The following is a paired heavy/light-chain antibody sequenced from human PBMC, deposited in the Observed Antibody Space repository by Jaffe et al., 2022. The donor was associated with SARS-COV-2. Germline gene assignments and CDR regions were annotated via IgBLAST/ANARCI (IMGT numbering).Light chain of an antibody. CDR1: QSLSATY. CDR2: GAS. Sequence: EIVLTQSPGTLSLSPGERATLSCRASQSLSATYLAWYQQKPGQAPRLLIYGASNRATGIPDRFSGSGSGTDFTLTISRLEPEDFAVYYCQQYGGSIPLTFGGGTKVAIK. CDR3: QQYGGSIPLT. V-gene: IGKV3-20*01. J-gene: IGKJ4*01.
Heavy chain of an antibody. CDR2: ISNDGSEK. CDR3: AKDQSEAHCSGGSCPYHYGLDV. J-gene: IGHJ6*02. V-gene: IGHV3-30-3*01. CDR1: RFTFNTHI. D-gene: IGHD2-15*01. Sequence: QVQLVESGGGVVQPGRSLRLSCAASRFTFNTHIMHWVRQAPGKGLEWVAIISNDGSEKYYADSVKGRLTISRDNSKNTLYLQMNSLRPEDTAVYYCAKDQSEAHCSGGSCPYHYGLDVWGQGTTVTVSS.